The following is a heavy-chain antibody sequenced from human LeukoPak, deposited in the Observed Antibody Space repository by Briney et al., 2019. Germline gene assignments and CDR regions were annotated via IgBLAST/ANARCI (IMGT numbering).Heavy chain of an antibody. V-gene: IGHV3-23*01. CDR3: AKAYHDSGCLIDY. D-gene: IGHD6-19*01. J-gene: IGHJ4*02. Sequence: GGSLRLSCAASGITFSSHAMTWVRQAPGKGLEWVAAIRGNGATTDYADSAKGRFTISRDNSKSTLYLQMNSLRAEDTAVYYCAKAYHDSGCLIDYWGQGALVTVSS. CDR1: GITFSSHA. CDR2: IRGNGATT.